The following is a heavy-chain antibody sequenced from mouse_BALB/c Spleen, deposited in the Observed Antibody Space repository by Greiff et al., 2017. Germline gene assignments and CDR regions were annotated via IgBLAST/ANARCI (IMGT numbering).Heavy chain of an antibody. CDR3: ARTLLPYADAFAY. V-gene: IGHV2-9*02. CDR1: GFSLTSYG. D-gene: IGHD1-2*01. Sequence: VKLMESGPGLVAPSQSLSITCTVSGFSLTSYGVHWVRQPPGKGLEWLGVIWAGGSTNYNSALMSRLSISKDNSKSQVFLKMNSLQTDDTAMYYCARTLLPYADAFAYWGQGTLVTVSA. CDR2: IWAGGST. J-gene: IGHJ3*01.